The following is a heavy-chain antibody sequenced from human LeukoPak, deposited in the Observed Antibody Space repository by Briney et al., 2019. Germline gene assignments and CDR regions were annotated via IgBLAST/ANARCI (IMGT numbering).Heavy chain of an antibody. J-gene: IGHJ5*02. Sequence: GGSLRLSCAASGFSFSSYAMSWVRQAPGKGLEWVSGISGSGVSTYYADSVKGRFTISRDNSKNTLYVQMNSLRAEDTAVYYCAKARGFCSGGSCYNPFDPWGQGTLVTVSS. CDR1: GFSFSSYA. D-gene: IGHD2-15*01. CDR2: ISGSGVST. CDR3: AKARGFCSGGSCYNPFDP. V-gene: IGHV3-23*01.